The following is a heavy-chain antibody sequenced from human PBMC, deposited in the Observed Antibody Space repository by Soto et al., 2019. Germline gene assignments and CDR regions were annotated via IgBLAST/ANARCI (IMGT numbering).Heavy chain of an antibody. CDR1: GFTFSGYT. CDR3: ARDILSGGAYPDS. V-gene: IGHV3-21*01. Sequence: GGSLRLSCAASGFTFSGYTMNWVRQGPGRGLEWIPSISSGSSYIYYAGSVKGRFTISRDNARNSLFLERKTLRADDTAVYYCARDILSGGAYPDSWGQGTKVTVSS. D-gene: IGHD3-10*01. J-gene: IGHJ5*01. CDR2: ISSGSSYI.